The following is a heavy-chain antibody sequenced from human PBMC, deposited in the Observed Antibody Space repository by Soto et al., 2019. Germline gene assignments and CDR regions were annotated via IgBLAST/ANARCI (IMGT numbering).Heavy chain of an antibody. J-gene: IGHJ4*02. D-gene: IGHD4-17*01. CDR3: SRHDYGDYVFDY. V-gene: IGHV4-39*01. Sequence: SETLSLTCTVSGGSVSSSSYYWGWIRQPPGKGLEWIGSIYYSGSTHCNPSLKSRVTISVDTSKNQFSLKLSSVTAADTAVYYCSRHDYGDYVFDYWGQGTLVTVSS. CDR1: GGSVSSSSYY. CDR2: IYYSGST.